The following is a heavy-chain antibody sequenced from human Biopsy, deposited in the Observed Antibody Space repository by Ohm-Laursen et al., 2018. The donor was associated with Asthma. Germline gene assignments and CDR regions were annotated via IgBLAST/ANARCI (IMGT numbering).Heavy chain of an antibody. V-gene: IGHV4-39*01. CDR2: IYYSGTT. CDR1: SGSGGYMRSGNYY. CDR3: VRGSSSWHHGPFHYYYGLDV. D-gene: IGHD6-13*01. Sequence: SDTLSLTCSLSSGSGGYMRSGNYYWGWIRQPPGKGLEWIGSIYYSGTTYYNPSLESRVTVSADTTKNHFSLKLTSVPAADTAVYYCVRGSSSWHHGPFHYYYGLDVWGQGTTATVFS. J-gene: IGHJ6*02.